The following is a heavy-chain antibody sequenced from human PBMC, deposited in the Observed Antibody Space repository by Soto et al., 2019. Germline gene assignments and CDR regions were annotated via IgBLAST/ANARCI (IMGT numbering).Heavy chain of an antibody. CDR1: GFTFSSYA. Sequence: PGGSLRLSCXASGFTFSSYAMHWVRQAPGKGLEWVAVISYDGSNKYYADSVKGRFTISRDNSKNTLYLQMNSLRAEDTAVYYCARAGYSSSWQNDNWFDPWGQGTLVTVSS. CDR2: ISYDGSNK. D-gene: IGHD6-13*01. J-gene: IGHJ5*02. V-gene: IGHV3-30-3*01. CDR3: ARAGYSSSWQNDNWFDP.